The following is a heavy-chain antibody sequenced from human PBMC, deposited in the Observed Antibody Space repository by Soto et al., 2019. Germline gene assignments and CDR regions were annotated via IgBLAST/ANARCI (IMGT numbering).Heavy chain of an antibody. CDR3: ARCITTASTNPYFDY. J-gene: IGHJ4*02. CDR2: SIPIFGTA. Sequence: QVQLVQSGAAVKKPGSSVKVSCKASGGTCSSYAISWVRQAPGQGLEWMGGSIPIFGTANYAQNFQGSVTIPADESTSTADMGLSSLRAEDTAVYYCARCITTASTNPYFDYGGQGTLVTVSA. CDR1: GGTCSSYA. D-gene: IGHD1-1*01. V-gene: IGHV1-69*01.